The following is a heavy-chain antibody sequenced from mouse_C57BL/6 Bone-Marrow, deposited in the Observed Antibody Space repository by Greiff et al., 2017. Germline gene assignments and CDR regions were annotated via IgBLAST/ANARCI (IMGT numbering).Heavy chain of an antibody. Sequence: EVQLQQSGAELVRPGASVKLSCTASGFNIKDDYMHWVKQRPEQGLEWLGWIDPENGDTEYASKCHGKATITADTSSNTAYLQLSSLTSEDTAVYYCTTYSNPYYARDDWGQGTSVTVSS. CDR1: GFNIKDDY. D-gene: IGHD2-5*01. V-gene: IGHV14-4*01. CDR3: TTYSNPYYARDD. J-gene: IGHJ4*01. CDR2: IDPENGDT.